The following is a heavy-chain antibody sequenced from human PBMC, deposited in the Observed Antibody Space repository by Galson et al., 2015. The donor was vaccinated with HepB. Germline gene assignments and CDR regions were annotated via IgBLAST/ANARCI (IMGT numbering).Heavy chain of an antibody. Sequence: SLILSCAVAGFSSGSYAISWVRQGPGKGLDCVSVTTGSCGRTFYADSIQGRFTIPRDNSKNALSLQMNSLRVDDTAVYYCAPRPGHYFGPGFWGLGTLVTVSS. CDR2: TTGSCGRT. V-gene: IGHV3-23*01. CDR3: APRPGHYFGPGF. CDR1: GFSSGSYA. D-gene: IGHD2/OR15-2a*01. J-gene: IGHJ4*01.